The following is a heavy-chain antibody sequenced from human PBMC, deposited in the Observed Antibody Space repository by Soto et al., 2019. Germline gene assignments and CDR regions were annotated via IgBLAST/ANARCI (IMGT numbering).Heavy chain of an antibody. Sequence: SETLSLTCTVSDGSISSGDFYWSWIRQPPGKGLELIGNIYYTGSTYYNPSLRSRAIMSVDTSQNQFSLKLSSLTAADTAVYFCARADHFRNRFDYCCTGALVTVSS. CDR2: IYYTGST. J-gene: IGHJ4*02. D-gene: IGHD4-4*01. CDR3: ARADHFRNRFDY. CDR1: DGSISSGDFY. V-gene: IGHV4-30-4*01.